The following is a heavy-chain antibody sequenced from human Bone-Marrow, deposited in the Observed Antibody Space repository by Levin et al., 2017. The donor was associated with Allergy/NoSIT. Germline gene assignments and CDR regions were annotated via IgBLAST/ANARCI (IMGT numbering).Heavy chain of an antibody. CDR1: GYTFTDFG. Sequence: GESLKISCKASGYTFTDFGISWVRQAPGQGLEWMGWVSAYNGNTNYAQKLQGRVTMTTDTSTSTAYMELRSLRSDDTAVYYCARDLGDIAATSRGIFFDYWGQGTLVTVSS. V-gene: IGHV1-18*01. J-gene: IGHJ4*02. CDR2: VSAYNGNT. CDR3: ARDLGDIAATSRGIFFDY. D-gene: IGHD6-13*01.